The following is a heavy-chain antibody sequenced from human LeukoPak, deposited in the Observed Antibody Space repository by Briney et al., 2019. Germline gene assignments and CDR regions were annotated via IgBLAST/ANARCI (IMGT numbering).Heavy chain of an antibody. D-gene: IGHD3-16*02. J-gene: IGHJ4*02. CDR2: IYYSGST. Sequence: PSQTLSLTCTVSGGSISSGDYYWSWIRQPPGKGLEWIWYIYYSGSTYYNPSLKSRVTISVDTSKNQFSLKLSSVTAADTAVYYCARAVGHDYVWGSYRVYFDYWGQGTLVTVSS. V-gene: IGHV4-30-4*01. CDR1: GGSISSGDYY. CDR3: ARAVGHDYVWGSYRVYFDY.